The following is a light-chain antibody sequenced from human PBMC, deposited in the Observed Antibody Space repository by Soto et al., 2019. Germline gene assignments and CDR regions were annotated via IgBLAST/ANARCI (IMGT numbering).Light chain of an antibody. CDR2: GAS. J-gene: IGKJ1*01. V-gene: IGKV1-39*01. CDR3: QRSYSTPRT. CDR1: QSISRY. Sequence: DIQMTQSPSPLSASVGDRVTITCRASQSISRYLNWYQQKPGQAPKLLIYGASTLQSGVPSRLSGSGSGTDFTLTITSLQPGDFATYYSQRSYSTPRTFGQGTKVEIK.